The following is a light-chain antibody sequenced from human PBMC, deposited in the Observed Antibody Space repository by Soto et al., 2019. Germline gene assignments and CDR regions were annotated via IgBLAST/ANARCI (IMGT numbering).Light chain of an antibody. J-gene: IGKJ5*01. V-gene: IGKV3-20*01. CDR3: QQYDISPIT. CDR2: GAS. CDR1: QSVSSSF. Sequence: EIVLTQSPGTLSLSPGERATLSCRASQSVSSSFLAWYQQKPGQAPRLLIYGASSRATGIPDGFSGSGSGTDFTLTISRLETEDFAVYFCQQYDISPITFGQGTRLGIK.